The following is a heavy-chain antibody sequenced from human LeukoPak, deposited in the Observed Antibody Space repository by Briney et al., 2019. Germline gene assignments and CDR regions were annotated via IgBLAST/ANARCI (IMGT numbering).Heavy chain of an antibody. CDR2: INHSGST. Sequence: PSETLSLTCAVYGGSFSGYYWSWIRQPPGKGLEWIGEINHSGSTNYNPSLKSRVTISVDTSKNQFSLKLSSVTAEDTAVYYCARVKRSARLANFDYWGQGTLVTVSS. CDR1: GGSFSGYY. V-gene: IGHV4-34*01. CDR3: ARVKRSARLANFDY. J-gene: IGHJ4*02.